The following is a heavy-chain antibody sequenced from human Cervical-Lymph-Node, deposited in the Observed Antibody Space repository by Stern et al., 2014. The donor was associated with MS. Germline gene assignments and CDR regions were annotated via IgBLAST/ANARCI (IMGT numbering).Heavy chain of an antibody. CDR2: ILPIFGIA. D-gene: IGHD3-10*01. J-gene: IGHJ6*02. Sequence: QVQLLQPGAEVKKPGSSVKVSCKTSGDTFSTYAISWVRQAPGQGLEWMGGILPIFGIANYAQKFQGRVTITADRSTRTAYMELSSLRSEDTAVYYCARTYYYGSGTYNYYYYHMDVWGQGTTVTVSS. V-gene: IGHV1-69*17. CDR3: ARTYYYGSGTYNYYYYHMDV. CDR1: GDTFSTYA.